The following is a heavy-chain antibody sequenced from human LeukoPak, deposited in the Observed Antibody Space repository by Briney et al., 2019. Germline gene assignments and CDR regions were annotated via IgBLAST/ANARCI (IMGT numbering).Heavy chain of an antibody. D-gene: IGHD2-15*01. J-gene: IGHJ4*02. CDR1: GFNFRNYA. V-gene: IGHV3-30*02. CDR2: IRFDGSHK. CDR3: TRSAYCTGGTCYSKTFDY. Sequence: GGSLRLSCAASGFNFRNYAMHWVRQAPGKEPEWVALIRFDGSHKYYADSVKGRFTISRDNSRDTLPPQMGSLRAEDTAVYYCTRSAYCTGGTCYSKTFDYWGQGTLVTVSS.